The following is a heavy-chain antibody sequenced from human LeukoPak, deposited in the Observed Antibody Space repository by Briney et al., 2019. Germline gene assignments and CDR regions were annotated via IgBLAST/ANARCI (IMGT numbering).Heavy chain of an antibody. J-gene: IGHJ4*02. CDR2: IYHSGST. V-gene: IGHV4-38-2*02. D-gene: IGHD3-10*01. Sequence: PSETLSLTCTVSGYSISSGYYWGWIRQPPGNGLEWIGTIYHSGSTYYNPSLKSRVPISVDTSKNQFSLKLSSVTAADTAVYYCAREASFLWFEVDRGQGTLVTVSS. CDR1: GYSISSGYY. CDR3: AREASFLWFEVD.